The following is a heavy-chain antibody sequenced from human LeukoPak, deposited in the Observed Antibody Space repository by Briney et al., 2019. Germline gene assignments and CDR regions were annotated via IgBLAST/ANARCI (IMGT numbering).Heavy chain of an antibody. CDR1: GGSFSGYY. V-gene: IGHV4-34*01. CDR3: ARIPAATLFFYYYYYMDV. J-gene: IGHJ6*03. Sequence: PSETLSLTCAVYGGSFSGYYWSWIRQPPGKGLEWIGEINHSGSTNYNPSLKSRVTISVDTSKNQFSLTLSSVTAADTAVYYCARIPAATLFFYYYYYMDVWGKGTTVTVSS. D-gene: IGHD2-2*01. CDR2: INHSGST.